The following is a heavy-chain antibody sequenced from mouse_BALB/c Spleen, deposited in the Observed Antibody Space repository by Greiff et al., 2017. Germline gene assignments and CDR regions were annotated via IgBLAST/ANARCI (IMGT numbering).Heavy chain of an antibody. Sequence: EVQLVESGGGLVKPGGSLKLSCAASGFTFSSYAMSWVRQTPEKRLEWVASISSGGSTYYPDSVKGRFTISRDNARNILYLQMSSLRSEDTAMYYCARALGDYFDYWGQGTTLTVSS. J-gene: IGHJ2*01. D-gene: IGHD4-1*01. CDR3: ARALGDYFDY. CDR1: GFTFSSYA. CDR2: ISSGGST. V-gene: IGHV5-6-5*01.